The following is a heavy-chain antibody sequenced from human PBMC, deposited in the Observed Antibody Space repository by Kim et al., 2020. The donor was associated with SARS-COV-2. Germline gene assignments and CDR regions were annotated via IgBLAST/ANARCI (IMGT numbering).Heavy chain of an antibody. Sequence: PSLQSRVTIAVDTSKNQFSLKLSSVTAADTAVYYCARDQRGYSGYGFDYWGQGTLVTVSS. V-gene: IGHV4-31*02. CDR3: ARDQRGYSGYGFDY. J-gene: IGHJ4*02. D-gene: IGHD5-12*01.